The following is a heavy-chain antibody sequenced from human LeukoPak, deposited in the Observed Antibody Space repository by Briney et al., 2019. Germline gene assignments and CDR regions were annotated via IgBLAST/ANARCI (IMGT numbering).Heavy chain of an antibody. D-gene: IGHD2-15*01. Sequence: GESLKISCKGSGYSFTSYWISRVRQMPGKGLEWMGRIDPSDSYTNYSPSFQGHVTISVDKSISTAYLQWSSLKASDTAMYYCARRLQRHFDYWGQGTLVTVSS. CDR3: ARRLQRHFDY. V-gene: IGHV5-10-1*01. CDR1: GYSFTSYW. J-gene: IGHJ4*02. CDR2: IDPSDSYT.